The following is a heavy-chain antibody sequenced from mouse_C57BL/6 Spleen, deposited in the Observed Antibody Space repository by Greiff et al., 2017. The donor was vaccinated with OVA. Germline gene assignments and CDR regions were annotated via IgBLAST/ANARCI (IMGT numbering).Heavy chain of an antibody. J-gene: IGHJ2*01. V-gene: IGHV1-50*01. D-gene: IGHD1-1*01. Sequence: VQLQQPGAELVKPGASVKLSCKASGYTFTSYWMQWVKQRPGQGLEWIGEIDPSDSYTNSNQKFKGKATLTVDTSSSTAYMQLSSLTSEDAAVYYCARSRYYGSDYWGQGTTLTVSA. CDR1: GYTFTSYW. CDR2: IDPSDSYT. CDR3: ARSRYYGSDY.